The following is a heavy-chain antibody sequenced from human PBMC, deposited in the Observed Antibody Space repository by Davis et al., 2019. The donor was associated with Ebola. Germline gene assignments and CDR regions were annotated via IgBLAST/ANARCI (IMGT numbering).Heavy chain of an antibody. CDR1: GGTFSSYA. Sequence: SVKVSCKASGGTFSSYAISWVRQAPGQGLEWMGRIIPILGIANYAQKFQGRVTITADKSTSTAYMELSSLRSEDTAVYYCASYTAMVNNWFDPWGQGTLVTVSS. CDR2: IIPILGIA. CDR3: ASYTAMVNNWFDP. V-gene: IGHV1-69*04. J-gene: IGHJ5*02. D-gene: IGHD5-18*01.